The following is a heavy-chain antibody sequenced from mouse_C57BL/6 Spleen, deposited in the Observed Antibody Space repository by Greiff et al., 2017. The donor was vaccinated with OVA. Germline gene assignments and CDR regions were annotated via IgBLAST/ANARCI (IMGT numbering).Heavy chain of an antibody. CDR1: GFTFSSYA. Sequence: DVMLVESGEGLVKPGGSLKLSCAASGFTFSSYAMSWVRQTPEKRLEWVAYISSGGDYIYYADTVKGRFTISRDNARNTLYLQMSSLKSEDTAMYYCTRAGANWVFDYWGQGTTLTVSS. V-gene: IGHV5-9-1*02. J-gene: IGHJ2*01. CDR2: ISSGGDYI. D-gene: IGHD4-1*01. CDR3: TRAGANWVFDY.